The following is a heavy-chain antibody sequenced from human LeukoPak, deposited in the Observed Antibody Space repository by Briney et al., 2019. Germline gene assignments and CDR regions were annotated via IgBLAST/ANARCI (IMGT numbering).Heavy chain of an antibody. CDR3: AKTYSGNYQLLGY. J-gene: IGHJ4*02. Sequence: GGSLRLSCAVSGFTFSTYGMHWVRQAPGKGLEWVAVISSDGSNTYHTGSVKGRFTISRDNSKNTLYLQMNSLRAEDTAVYYCAKTYSGNYQLLGYWGQGTLVTVSS. D-gene: IGHD1-26*01. CDR2: ISSDGSNT. CDR1: GFTFSTYG. V-gene: IGHV3-30*18.